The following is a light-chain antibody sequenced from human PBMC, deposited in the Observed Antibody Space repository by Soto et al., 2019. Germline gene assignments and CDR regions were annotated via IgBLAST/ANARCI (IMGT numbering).Light chain of an antibody. Sequence: QSALTQPASVSGSPGQSITISCTGTSSDVGGYYYVSWYQHHPGKAPKLMIYQVSNRPSGVSNRSSGSKSGNTASLTISGLQAEDEADYYCSSYTSSNTFYVFGTGTKLTVL. CDR1: SSDVGGYYY. CDR3: SSYTSSNTFYV. J-gene: IGLJ1*01. CDR2: QVS. V-gene: IGLV2-14*01.